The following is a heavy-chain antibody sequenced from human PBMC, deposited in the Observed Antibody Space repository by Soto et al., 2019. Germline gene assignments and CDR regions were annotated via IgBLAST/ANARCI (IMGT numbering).Heavy chain of an antibody. CDR1: GYTFSSYD. V-gene: IGHV1-8*01. CDR2: MNPNSGNT. Sequence: QVQLVQSGAEVKKPGASVKVSCKASGYTFSSYDINWVRQATGQGLEWMGWMNPNSGNTGYAQMFQGRVTVTRNTSIRTAYMELSSLRSDDTAVYYCARGRRGIAAAGIVYYFDYWGQGTLVTVSS. J-gene: IGHJ4*02. CDR3: ARGRRGIAAAGIVYYFDY. D-gene: IGHD6-13*01.